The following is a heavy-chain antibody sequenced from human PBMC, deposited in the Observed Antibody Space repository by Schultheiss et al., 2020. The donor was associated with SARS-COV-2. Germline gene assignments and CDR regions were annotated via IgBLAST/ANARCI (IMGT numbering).Heavy chain of an antibody. CDR2: ISSGGST. V-gene: IGHV3-NL1*01. D-gene: IGHD6-25*01. CDR1: GFTFSSYG. CDR3: AKEYSSGNDY. J-gene: IGHJ4*02. Sequence: GESLKISCAASGFTFSSYGMHWVRQAPGKGLEWVSVISSGGSTYYADSVKGRFTISRDNSKNTVYLQMNSLRAEDTAVYYCAKEYSSGNDYWGQGTLVTVSS.